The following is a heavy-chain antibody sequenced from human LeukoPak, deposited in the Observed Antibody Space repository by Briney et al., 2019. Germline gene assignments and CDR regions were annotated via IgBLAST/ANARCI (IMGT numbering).Heavy chain of an antibody. CDR3: TRDPRHFDS. D-gene: IGHD6-6*01. CDR1: GFTFSTYG. V-gene: IGHV3-48*04. J-gene: IGHJ5*01. Sequence: GGSLRLSCAASGFTFSTYGIHWVRQAPGKGLEWVSYISSSGSTIYYADSVKGRFTISRDNAKNSLYLQMSSLRVEDTAVYYCTRDPRHFDSCGQGTLVTVSS. CDR2: ISSSGSTI.